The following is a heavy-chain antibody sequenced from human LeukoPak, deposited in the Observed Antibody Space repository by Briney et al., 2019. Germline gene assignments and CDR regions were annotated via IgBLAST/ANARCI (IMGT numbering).Heavy chain of an antibody. CDR1: GDSISSTTYY. Sequence: SETLSLTCTVSGDSISSTTYYWGWIRQPPGKGLEWIGSMSYRGTTYYNPSLKSRVTISVDTSKNQFSLKLSSVTAADTAMYYCARVRRDIVATIPPYFDYWGQGTLVTVSS. CDR2: MSYRGTT. CDR3: ARVRRDIVATIPPYFDY. V-gene: IGHV4-39*07. D-gene: IGHD5-12*01. J-gene: IGHJ4*02.